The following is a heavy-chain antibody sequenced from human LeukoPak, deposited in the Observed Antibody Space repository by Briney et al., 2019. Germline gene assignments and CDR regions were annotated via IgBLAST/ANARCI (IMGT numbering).Heavy chain of an antibody. D-gene: IGHD3-22*01. Sequence: GGSLRLSCAASGFTFSSYGMHWVRQAPGKGLEWVAVIYSGGSTYYADSVKGRFTISRDNSKNTLYLQMNSLRAEDTAVYYCARRGSPSTYYYDSSGLDYWGQGTLVTVSS. CDR3: ARRGSPSTYYYDSSGLDY. J-gene: IGHJ4*02. CDR1: GFTFSSYG. V-gene: IGHV3-NL1*01. CDR2: IYSGGST.